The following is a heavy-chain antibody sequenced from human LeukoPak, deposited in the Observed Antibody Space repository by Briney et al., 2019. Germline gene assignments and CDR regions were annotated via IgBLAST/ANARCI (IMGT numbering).Heavy chain of an antibody. Sequence: GGSLRLSCAASGFTFSSYAMSWVRQAPGKGLEGVSPIIGSGGSTYYADSEKGLSIFSRHNSKNPLYLQMNSLSAEDTAVYYCATPPASRYCSGGSCQNYFDYWGQGTLVSVSS. CDR1: GFTFSSYA. CDR3: ATPPASRYCSGGSCQNYFDY. J-gene: IGHJ4*02. V-gene: IGHV3-23*01. D-gene: IGHD2-15*01. CDR2: IIGSGGST.